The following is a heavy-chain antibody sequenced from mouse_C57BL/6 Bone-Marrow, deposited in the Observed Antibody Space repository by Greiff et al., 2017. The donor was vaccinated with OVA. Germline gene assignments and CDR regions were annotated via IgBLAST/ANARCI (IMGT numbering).Heavy chain of an antibody. D-gene: IGHD1-2*01. J-gene: IGHJ2*01. CDR2: ISYDGSN. CDR3: ARAITTPGDY. CDR1: GYSITSGYY. V-gene: IGHV3-6*01. Sequence: EVKLVESGPGLVKPSQSLSLTCSVTGYSITSGYYWNWIRQFPGNKLEWMGYISYDGSNNYNPSLKNRISITRDTSKNQFFLKLNSVTTEDTATYYCARAITTPGDYWGQGTTLTVSS.